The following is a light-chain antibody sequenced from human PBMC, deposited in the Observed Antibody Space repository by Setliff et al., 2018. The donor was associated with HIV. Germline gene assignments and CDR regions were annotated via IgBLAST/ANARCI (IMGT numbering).Light chain of an antibody. CDR1: QSVSSD. J-gene: IGKJ1*01. Sequence: EIVMTQSPATLSVSPGERATLSCRASQSVSSDVAWYQQKPGQAPRLLIYDASSRATAIPSRFSGSGSGTDFTLTISSLQSEDSALYYCQQYNNWPPWTFGQGTRWIS. V-gene: IGKV3-15*01. CDR3: QQYNNWPPWT. CDR2: DAS.